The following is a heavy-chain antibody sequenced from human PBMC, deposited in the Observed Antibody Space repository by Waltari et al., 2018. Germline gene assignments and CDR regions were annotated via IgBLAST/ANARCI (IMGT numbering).Heavy chain of an antibody. J-gene: IGHJ4*02. CDR3: ARDRELGLGLHYFDY. D-gene: IGHD3-16*01. CDR1: GGSISSHS. CDR2: IYYSGST. V-gene: IGHV4-59*11. Sequence: QMRLQESGPEHVKPRGTLSLTCTVTGGSISSHSWSWFRHPPGKGLEWIGYIYYSGSTNYNPSLKSRVTISVDTSKNQFSLKLSSVTAADTAVYYCARDRELGLGLHYFDYWGQGTLVTVSS.